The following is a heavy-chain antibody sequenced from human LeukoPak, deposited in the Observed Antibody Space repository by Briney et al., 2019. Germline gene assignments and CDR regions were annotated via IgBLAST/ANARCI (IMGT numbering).Heavy chain of an antibody. J-gene: IGHJ6*04. D-gene: IGHD5-12*01. CDR2: IWYEGNNK. CDR1: GFSFSAYG. V-gene: IGHV3-33*01. Sequence: GRSLRLSCAAYGFSFSAYGMHWVRQAPGKGLEWVALIWYEGNNKYYADSVKGRFTISRDNSKNTLYLQMNSLRAEDTAVYYCARGSESYDYYSYGMDVWGKGTTVTVS. CDR3: ARGSESYDYYSYGMDV.